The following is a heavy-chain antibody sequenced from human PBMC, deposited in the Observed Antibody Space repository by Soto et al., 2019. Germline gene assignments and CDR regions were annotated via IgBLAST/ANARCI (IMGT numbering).Heavy chain of an antibody. J-gene: IGHJ6*02. CDR1: GYTFTGYY. D-gene: IGHD6-13*01. Sequence: ASVKVSCKASGYTFTGYYMHWVRQAPGQGLEWMGWINPNSGGTNYAQKFQGRVTMTRDTSISTAYMELSRLRSDDTAVYYCASVRQQRVRHYYGMDVWGQGTTVTVSS. V-gene: IGHV1-2*02. CDR3: ASVRQQRVRHYYGMDV. CDR2: INPNSGGT.